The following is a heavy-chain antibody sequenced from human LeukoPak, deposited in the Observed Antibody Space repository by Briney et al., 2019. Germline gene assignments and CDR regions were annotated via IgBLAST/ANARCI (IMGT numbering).Heavy chain of an antibody. V-gene: IGHV3-23*01. D-gene: IGHD2-15*01. CDR3: AKGDGIAGVYFDY. Sequence: GGSLRLSCAASGFTFSSYAMSWVRQAPGKGLEWVSVISDSDDITYYADSVKGRFSISRDNSKNTLYLQMNSLRAEDTAVYYCAKGDGIAGVYFDYWGQGTLVTVSS. CDR2: ISDSDDIT. CDR1: GFTFSSYA. J-gene: IGHJ4*02.